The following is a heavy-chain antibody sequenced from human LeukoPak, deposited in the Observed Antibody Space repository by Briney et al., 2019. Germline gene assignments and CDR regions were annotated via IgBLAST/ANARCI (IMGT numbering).Heavy chain of an antibody. CDR3: ARDLNDIVVVTAMNWFDP. D-gene: IGHD2-21*02. Sequence: PGGSLRLSCAASGFTFDDYGMSWVRQAPGKGLEWVSGINWNGGSTGYADSVKGRFTISRDNAKNSLYLQMNSLRAEDTAVYYCARDLNDIVVVTAMNWFDPWGQGTLVTVSS. CDR2: INWNGGST. CDR1: GFTFDDYG. V-gene: IGHV3-20*04. J-gene: IGHJ5*02.